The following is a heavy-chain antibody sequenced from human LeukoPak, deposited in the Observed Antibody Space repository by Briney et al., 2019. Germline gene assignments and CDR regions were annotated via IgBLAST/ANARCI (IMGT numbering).Heavy chain of an antibody. V-gene: IGHV1-24*01. D-gene: IGHD6-13*01. CDR1: GYTLTELS. Sequence: ASVKVSCKVSGYTLTELSMLWVRQAPGKGLEWMGGFDPEDGETIYAQKFQGRVTMTEDTSTDTAYMELSSLRSEDTAVYYCATYSSIASLTSFDYWGQGTLVTVSS. J-gene: IGHJ4*02. CDR3: ATYSSIASLTSFDY. CDR2: FDPEDGET.